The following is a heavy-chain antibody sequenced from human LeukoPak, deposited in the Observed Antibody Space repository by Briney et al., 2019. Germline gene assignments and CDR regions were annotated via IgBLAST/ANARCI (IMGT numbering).Heavy chain of an antibody. J-gene: IGHJ4*02. CDR1: GFTFSDYY. Sequence: GGSLRLSCAASGFTFSDYYMSWIRQAPGKGLEWVSYISSSGSTIYYADSVKGRFTISRDNSKNTLFLQMNSLRAEDTAVYYCAREDYYDSSGGFDYWGQGTLVTVSS. CDR2: ISSSGSTI. CDR3: AREDYYDSSGGFDY. D-gene: IGHD3-22*01. V-gene: IGHV3-11*01.